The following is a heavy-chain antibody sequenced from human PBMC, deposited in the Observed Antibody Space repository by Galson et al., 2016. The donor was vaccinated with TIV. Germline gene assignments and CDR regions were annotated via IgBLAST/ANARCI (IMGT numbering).Heavy chain of an antibody. CDR3: ARLPTIFGVVTPYFDL. J-gene: IGHJ4*02. D-gene: IGHD3-3*01. CDR1: GASISDYY. Sequence: LTCAVSGASISDYYWSWIRQPAGKGLEWIGRLYTGGSTKYNSSLKSRVTMSADTSKNQFSLKVTSVSAADTAMYYCARLPTIFGVVTPYFDLWGQGTLVTVSS. CDR2: LYTGGST. V-gene: IGHV4-4*07.